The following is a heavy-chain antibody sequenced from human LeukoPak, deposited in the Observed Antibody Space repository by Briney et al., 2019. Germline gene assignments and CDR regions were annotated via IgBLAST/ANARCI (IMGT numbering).Heavy chain of an antibody. J-gene: IGHJ4*02. Sequence: PGGSLRLSCAASGFIFSNSWMSWFRQVPGKGLEWVANMDQDGKEKSYVASVKGRFTISRDNTKNSLFLQMNSLTAEDTAVYYCAKNLHYDSHDFWGRGALVTVSS. CDR3: AKNLHYDSHDF. D-gene: IGHD3-3*01. CDR1: GFIFSNSW. V-gene: IGHV3-7*01. CDR2: MDQDGKEK.